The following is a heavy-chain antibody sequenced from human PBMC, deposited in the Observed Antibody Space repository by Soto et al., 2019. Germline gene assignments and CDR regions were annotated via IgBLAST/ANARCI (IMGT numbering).Heavy chain of an antibody. V-gene: IGHV4-59*08. Sequence: PSETLSLTCAVSGDSISSYYWSWIRQPPGKGLEWIGYMYYSRNTNYNPSLKSRVTISVDTSKNQVSLKLSSVTAADTAVYYCARRRLSATGFDYWGQGTLVTVPQ. CDR3: ARRRLSATGFDY. J-gene: IGHJ4*02. D-gene: IGHD3-10*01. CDR1: GDSISSYY. CDR2: MYYSRNT.